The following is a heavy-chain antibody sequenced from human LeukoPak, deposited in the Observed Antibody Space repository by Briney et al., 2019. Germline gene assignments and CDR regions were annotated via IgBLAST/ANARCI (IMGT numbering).Heavy chain of an antibody. CDR1: RFTFSSYR. Sequence: TGGSLRLSCAASRFTFSSYRMNWLRQAPGKGLELVSSISSSSSYIYYADPVKGRFTISRDNAKNSLYLQMNSLRAEDTAVYYCARDPGYSSGFIQHWGQGTLVTVSS. J-gene: IGHJ1*01. V-gene: IGHV3-21*01. CDR2: ISSSSSYI. CDR3: ARDPGYSSGFIQH. D-gene: IGHD6-19*01.